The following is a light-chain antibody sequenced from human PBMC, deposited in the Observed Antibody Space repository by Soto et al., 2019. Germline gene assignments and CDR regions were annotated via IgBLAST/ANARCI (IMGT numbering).Light chain of an antibody. Sequence: QSVLTQPPSVSGTPGQRVTISCSGTGSNIGSNYIYWYHQLPGAAPKLLISRNNQRPSGVPDRFSGSKSGTSASLAISGLRSEDEADYYCVTWDDSLSAVVFGGGTKVTVL. CDR3: VTWDDSLSAVV. J-gene: IGLJ2*01. V-gene: IGLV1-47*01. CDR1: GSNIGSNY. CDR2: RNN.